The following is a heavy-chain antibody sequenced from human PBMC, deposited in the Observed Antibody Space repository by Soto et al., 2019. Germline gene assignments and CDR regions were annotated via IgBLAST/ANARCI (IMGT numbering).Heavy chain of an antibody. D-gene: IGHD3-3*01. Sequence: EVQLLESGGGLVQPGGSLRLSCAASGFTFSSYAMSWVRQAPGKGLEWVSAISGSGGSTYYADSVKARFTISRDNSKNTLYLQMNSLRAEDTAVYYCAKDPYDFWSGYYPPRYYYYYYYMDVWGKGTTVTVSS. V-gene: IGHV3-23*01. CDR2: ISGSGGST. CDR1: GFTFSSYA. J-gene: IGHJ6*03. CDR3: AKDPYDFWSGYYPPRYYYYYYYMDV.